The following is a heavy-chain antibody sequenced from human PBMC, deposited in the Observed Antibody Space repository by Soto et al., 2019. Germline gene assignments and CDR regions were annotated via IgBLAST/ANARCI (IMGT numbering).Heavy chain of an antibody. D-gene: IGHD5-18*01. CDR2: IKQDGTEK. Sequence: GWSLRLSCASSGFTFDLYWMTWVRQAPGKGLEWVANIKQDGTEKYYVDSVKGRFTISRDNAKNSLYLKMNSLRAEDTAVYYCARMRYTYGRHYFDYWGQGTMVTVSA. V-gene: IGHV3-7*01. CDR1: GFTFDLYW. CDR3: ARMRYTYGRHYFDY. J-gene: IGHJ4*02.